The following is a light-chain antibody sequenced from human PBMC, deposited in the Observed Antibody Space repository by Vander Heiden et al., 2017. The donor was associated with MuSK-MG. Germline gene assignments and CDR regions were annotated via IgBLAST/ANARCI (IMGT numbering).Light chain of an antibody. J-gene: IGLJ2*01. Sequence: SYVLTQPPSVSVAPGQTARITCGGNNIGSKSVHWYQQKPGQAPVLVVYDDSARPSGIPERFSGSNSGNTATLTISGVEAGDEADYYCQVCDSSSEHVLFGGGTKLTVL. V-gene: IGLV3-21*02. CDR3: QVCDSSSEHVL. CDR2: DDS. CDR1: NIGSKS.